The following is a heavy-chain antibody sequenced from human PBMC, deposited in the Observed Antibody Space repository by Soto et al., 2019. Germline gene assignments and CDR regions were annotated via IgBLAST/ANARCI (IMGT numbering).Heavy chain of an antibody. CDR3: AKDGSGAYVGRPFDY. J-gene: IGHJ4*02. V-gene: IGHV3-23*01. D-gene: IGHD4-17*01. CDR2: ISASGGST. CDR1: GFTFRNYA. Sequence: EVQLLESGGGLVQHGGSLRLSCTASGFTFRNYAMTWVRQAPVRGLEWVSSISASGGSTYYADFVKGRFTISRDKSKNTLSLYMTSLRADDTAVYYCAKDGSGAYVGRPFDYWGQGTRVTVSS.